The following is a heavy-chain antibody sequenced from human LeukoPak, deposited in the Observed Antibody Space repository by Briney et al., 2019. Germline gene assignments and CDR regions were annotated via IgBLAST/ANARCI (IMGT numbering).Heavy chain of an antibody. CDR1: GFTFSSYA. V-gene: IGHV3-30-3*01. Sequence: GRSLRLSCAAPGFTFSSYAMHWVRQAPGKGLEWVAVISYDGSNKYYADSVKGRFTISRDNSKNTLYLQMNSLRAEDAAVYFCARDRHGSAVYNFDYWGQGTLVAVSS. D-gene: IGHD5/OR15-5a*01. CDR2: ISYDGSNK. CDR3: ARDRHGSAVYNFDY. J-gene: IGHJ4*02.